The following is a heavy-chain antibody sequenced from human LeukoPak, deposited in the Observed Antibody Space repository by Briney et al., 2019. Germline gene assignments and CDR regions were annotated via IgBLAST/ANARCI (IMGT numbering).Heavy chain of an antibody. CDR3: AKPSSGNYPPTGY. V-gene: IGHV3-74*01. D-gene: IGHD1-26*01. Sequence: PGGSLRLSCAASGFSFSTYWMHWVRQAPGKGLVWVSRINSDGFTTTYADSVQGRFTISRDNAKNTLYLEMNSLRGDDTAVYYCAKPSSGNYPPTGYWGQGTLVTVSS. J-gene: IGHJ4*02. CDR2: INSDGFTT. CDR1: GFSFSTYW.